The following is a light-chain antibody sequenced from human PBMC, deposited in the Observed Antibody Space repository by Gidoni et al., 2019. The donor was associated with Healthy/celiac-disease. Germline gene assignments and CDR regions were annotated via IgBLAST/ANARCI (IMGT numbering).Light chain of an antibody. CDR2: DAS. CDR1: QSVRSY. J-gene: IGKJ4*01. CDR3: QQRSNWPPA. Sequence: EIVLTQSPATLSLSPGERATLSCRASQSVRSYLAWYQQKPGQAPRLLIYDASNRATGIPARFSGSGSGTDFTLTISSLEPEDFAVYYCQQRSNWPPAFGGXTKVEIK. V-gene: IGKV3-11*01.